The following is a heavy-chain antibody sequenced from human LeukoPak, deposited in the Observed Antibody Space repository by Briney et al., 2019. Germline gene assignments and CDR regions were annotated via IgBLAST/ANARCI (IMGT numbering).Heavy chain of an antibody. CDR2: IYYSGST. V-gene: IGHV4-59*01. Sequence: SETLSLTCTVSGSSIRSYYWSWIRQPPGKGLEWIAYIYYSGSTNYNPSLKSRVTISVDTSKNQFSLKLSSVAAADTAVYCCARVYYSNSYDYWYFDLWGRGALVTVSS. D-gene: IGHD6-13*01. CDR1: GSSIRSYY. CDR3: ARVYYSNSYDYWYFDL. J-gene: IGHJ2*01.